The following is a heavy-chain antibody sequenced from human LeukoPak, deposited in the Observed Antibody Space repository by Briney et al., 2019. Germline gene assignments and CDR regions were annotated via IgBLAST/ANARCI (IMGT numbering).Heavy chain of an antibody. CDR2: IYHSGST. D-gene: IGHD3-10*01. CDR1: GGSISSGGYS. CDR3: ARGDYYGSGSFDY. Sequence: SETLSLTCAVSGGSISSGGYSWSWIRQPPGKGLERIGYIYHSGSTYYNPSLKSRVTISVDRSKNQFSLKLSSVTAADTAVYYCARGDYYGSGSFDYWGQGTLVTVSS. V-gene: IGHV4-30-2*01. J-gene: IGHJ4*02.